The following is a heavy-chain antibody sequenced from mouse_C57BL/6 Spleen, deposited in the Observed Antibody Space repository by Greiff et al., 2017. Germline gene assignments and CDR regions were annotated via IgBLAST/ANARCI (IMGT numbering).Heavy chain of an antibody. Sequence: QVQLQQSGPELVKPGASVKLSCKASGYTFTSYDINWVKQRPGQGLEWIGWIYPRDGSTKYNEKFKGKATLTVDTASSTAYMELHSLTSEDSAVYFCAIYYYGSSYVKEDYFDYWGQGTTLTVSS. D-gene: IGHD1-1*01. J-gene: IGHJ2*01. CDR2: IYPRDGST. CDR1: GYTFTSYD. V-gene: IGHV1-85*01. CDR3: AIYYYGSSYVKEDYFDY.